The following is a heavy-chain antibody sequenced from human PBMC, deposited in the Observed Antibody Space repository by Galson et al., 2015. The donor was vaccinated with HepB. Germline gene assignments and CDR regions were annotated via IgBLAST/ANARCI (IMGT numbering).Heavy chain of an antibody. CDR1: GGSFRGHY. D-gene: IGHD3-9*01. CDR3: STGGYDILTGTKEDY. Sequence: LSLACAVYGGSFRGHYWSWIRQPPGKGLEWIGEINHSGSTNYNPSLKSRVSISVDTSKSQFSLKLSSVTAADTAIYYCSTGGYDILTGTKEDYWGQGTLVTVSS. V-gene: IGHV4-34*01. CDR2: INHSGST. J-gene: IGHJ4*02.